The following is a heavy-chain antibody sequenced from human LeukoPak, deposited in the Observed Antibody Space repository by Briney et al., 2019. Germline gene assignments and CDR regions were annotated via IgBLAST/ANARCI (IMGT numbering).Heavy chain of an antibody. V-gene: IGHV4-30-2*01. D-gene: IGHD2-2*01. CDR1: GGSISRGGYS. J-gene: IGHJ6*03. Sequence: SQPLPLPCAVSGGSISRGGYSGLWIRQPPGKGLEGIVYIYHSGRTYYNPSLKSRVTISVDTSKNQFSLKLSSVTAADTAVYYCARGRYCSSTSCYGESNYYYYYMDVWGKGTTVTVSS. CDR2: IYHSGRT. CDR3: ARGRYCSSTSCYGESNYYYYYMDV.